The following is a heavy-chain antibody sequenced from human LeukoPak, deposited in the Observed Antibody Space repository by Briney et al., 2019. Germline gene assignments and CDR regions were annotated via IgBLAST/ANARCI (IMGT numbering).Heavy chain of an antibody. Sequence: GRSLSLSCAASGFTFSSYAMHWVRQAPGKGLEWVTVISYDGGNKFYADSVRGRFTISRDNSKNTLYLQMNSLRAEDTAVYYCAKVHLTYYYDSSGYGFQDYWGQGTLVTVSS. CDR3: AKVHLTYYYDSSGYGFQDY. CDR2: ISYDGGNK. D-gene: IGHD3-22*01. V-gene: IGHV3-30*18. CDR1: GFTFSSYA. J-gene: IGHJ4*02.